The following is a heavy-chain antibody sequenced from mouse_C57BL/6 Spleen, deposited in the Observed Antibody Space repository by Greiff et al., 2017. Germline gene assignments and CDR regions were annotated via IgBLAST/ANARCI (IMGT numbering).Heavy chain of an antibody. J-gene: IGHJ1*03. CDR1: GYTFTSYW. CDR2: IDPSDSYT. D-gene: IGHD1-1*01. Sequence: QVQLQQPGAELVRPGTSVKLSCKASGYTFTSYWMHWVKQRPGQGLEWIGVIDPSDSYTNYNQKFKGKATFTVDPSSSTAYMQLRSLTSEDSAVYDCARGFNGSSSYWYFDVWGTGTTVTVSS. CDR3: ARGFNGSSSYWYFDV. V-gene: IGHV1-59*01.